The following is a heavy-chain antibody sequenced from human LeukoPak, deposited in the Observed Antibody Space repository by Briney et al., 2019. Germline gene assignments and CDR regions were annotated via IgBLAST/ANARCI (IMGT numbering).Heavy chain of an antibody. CDR3: ARGRIAAAGIFDY. CDR1: GYTFTGYY. Sequence: ASVKVSCKASGYTFTGYYMHWVRQAPGQGLEWMGWINPNSGGTNYAQKFQGRVTMTRDTSISTAYMELSSLRSEDTAVYYCARGRIAAAGIFDYWGQGTLVTVSS. CDR2: INPNSGGT. V-gene: IGHV1-2*02. D-gene: IGHD6-13*01. J-gene: IGHJ4*02.